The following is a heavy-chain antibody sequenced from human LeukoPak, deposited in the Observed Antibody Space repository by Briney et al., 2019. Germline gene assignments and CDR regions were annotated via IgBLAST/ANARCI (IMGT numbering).Heavy chain of an antibody. J-gene: IGHJ6*04. V-gene: IGHV3-30*18. CDR2: MSYDGSKK. Sequence: GRSLRLSCAASGFTFSNYGMHWVRQAPGKGLEWVAVMSYDGSKKYYADSVKGRFTISRDNSKNTLYLQMNSLIPEDTAVHYCAKDRDILTGEDHYYDMDVWGKGTTVTVSS. CDR3: AKDRDILTGEDHYYDMDV. CDR1: GFTFSNYG. D-gene: IGHD3-9*01.